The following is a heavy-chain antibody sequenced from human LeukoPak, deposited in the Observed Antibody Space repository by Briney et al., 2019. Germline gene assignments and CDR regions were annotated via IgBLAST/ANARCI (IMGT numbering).Heavy chain of an antibody. CDR1: GFTFSSHA. J-gene: IGHJ3*02. Sequence: GGSLRLSCAGSGFTFSSHAMTWVRQAPGKGLVWVSRIHSDGSDTTYADSVKGRFTISRDNAKNTLYLQMNSLRAEDTAVYYCAREGNSGWRDDGFDIWGQGTMVTVSS. D-gene: IGHD6-19*01. CDR3: AREGNSGWRDDGFDI. V-gene: IGHV3-74*01. CDR2: IHSDGSDT.